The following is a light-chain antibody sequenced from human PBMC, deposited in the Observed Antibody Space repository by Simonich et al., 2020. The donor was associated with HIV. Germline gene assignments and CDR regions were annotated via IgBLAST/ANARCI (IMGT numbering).Light chain of an antibody. J-gene: IGLJ3*02. CDR1: SSDVGGYNY. CDR3: SSYTSFSTWV. Sequence: QSALTQPASVSGSPGQSITISCTGTSSDVGGYNYVSWYQQHPGKAHKLMIYEVTKRPSGVPDRFSGSKSGNTASLTISGLQAEDEADYYCSSYTSFSTWVFGGGTKLTVL. V-gene: IGLV2-14*01. CDR2: EVT.